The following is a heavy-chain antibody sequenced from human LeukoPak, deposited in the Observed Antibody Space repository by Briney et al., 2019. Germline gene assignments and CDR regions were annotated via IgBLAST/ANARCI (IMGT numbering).Heavy chain of an antibody. D-gene: IGHD3-16*01. CDR1: GFTFSDYW. Sequence: GGSLRLSCAASGFTFSDYWMHWVRQAPGKGLVWVSIINTDTRGTYYADSVKGRFTISRDSAKNTLYLQMNSLRAEDTAVYYCARAGAYHFDNWGQGTLVTVSS. J-gene: IGHJ4*02. CDR2: INTDTRGT. CDR3: ARAGAYHFDN. V-gene: IGHV3-74*01.